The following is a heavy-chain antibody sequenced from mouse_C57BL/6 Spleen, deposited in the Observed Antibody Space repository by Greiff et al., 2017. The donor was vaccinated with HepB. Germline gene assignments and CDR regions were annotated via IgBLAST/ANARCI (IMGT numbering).Heavy chain of an antibody. CDR2: ISYDGSN. D-gene: IGHD2-3*01. V-gene: IGHV3-6*01. CDR1: GYSITSGYY. CDR3: ASLYDGYYPFDY. J-gene: IGHJ2*01. Sequence: EVQLQESGPGLVKPSQSLSLTCSVTGYSITSGYYWNWIRQFPGNKLEWMGYISYDGSNNYNPSLKNRISITRDTSKNQFFLKLNSVTTEDTATYYCASLYDGYYPFDYWGQGTTLTVSS.